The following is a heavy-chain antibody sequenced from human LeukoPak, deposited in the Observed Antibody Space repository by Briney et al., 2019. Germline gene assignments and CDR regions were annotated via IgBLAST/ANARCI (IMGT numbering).Heavy chain of an antibody. CDR2: ISGSGGAT. Sequence: GALRLSCAASGFTFNTYGMSWVRQAPGKGLEWVSGISGSGGATYYADSVKGRFTISRDDPHNPLYLQMNSLRAEDTAVYFCARGGVDYYGSGTYYLMYYFDYWGQGALVTVSS. V-gene: IGHV3-23*01. CDR1: GFTFNTYG. J-gene: IGHJ4*02. CDR3: ARGGVDYYGSGTYYLMYYFDY. D-gene: IGHD3-10*01.